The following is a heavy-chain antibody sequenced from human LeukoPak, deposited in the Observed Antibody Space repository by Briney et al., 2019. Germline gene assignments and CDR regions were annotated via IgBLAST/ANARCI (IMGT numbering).Heavy chain of an antibody. D-gene: IGHD3-16*01. CDR3: ARHPSVERGGNYYYYGMDV. CDR2: IYYSGST. CDR1: GGSISSGGYY. V-gene: IGHV4-31*03. Sequence: PSQTLSLTCTVSGGSISSGGYYWSWIRQHPGKGLEWIGYIYYSGSTYYNPSLKSRVTISVDTSKNQFSLKLSSVTAADTAVYYCARHPSVERGGNYYYYGMDVWGQGTTVTVSS. J-gene: IGHJ6*02.